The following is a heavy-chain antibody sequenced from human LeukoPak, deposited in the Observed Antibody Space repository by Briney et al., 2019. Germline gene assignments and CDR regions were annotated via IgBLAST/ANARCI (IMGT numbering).Heavy chain of an antibody. CDR1: GASITSCY. Sequence: PSETLSLTCAVSGASITSCYWSWVRQSAGKGLEWIGRLYTTGTTNYNPSLKSRVTMSGDSSKNQLSLTLTSVTAADTAVYYCASGRPSVGYSYGYNYWGQGTLVTVSS. V-gene: IGHV4-4*07. CDR2: LYTTGTT. D-gene: IGHD5-18*01. J-gene: IGHJ4*02. CDR3: ASGRPSVGYSYGYNY.